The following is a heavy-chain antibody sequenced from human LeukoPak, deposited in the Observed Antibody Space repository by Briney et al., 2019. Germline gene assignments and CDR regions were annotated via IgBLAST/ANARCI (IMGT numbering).Heavy chain of an antibody. J-gene: IGHJ3*02. D-gene: IGHD2-2*02. CDR3: ARTAVPAAILGDDAFDI. V-gene: IGHV1-69*13. CDR1: GGTFSSYA. CDR2: IIPIFGTA. Sequence: ASVKVSCKASGGTFSSYAISWVRQAPGQGLEWMGGIIPIFGTANYAQKFQGRVTITADESTSTAYMELSSLRSEDTAVYYCARTAVPAAILGDDAFDIWGQGTMVTVSS.